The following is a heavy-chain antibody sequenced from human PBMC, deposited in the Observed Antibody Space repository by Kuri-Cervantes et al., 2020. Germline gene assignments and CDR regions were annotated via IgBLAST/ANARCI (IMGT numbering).Heavy chain of an antibody. CDR2: IYYSGST. CDR3: ARHRQYGDYASFDY. V-gene: IGHV4-39*01. J-gene: IGHJ4*02. D-gene: IGHD4-17*01. CDR1: GGSISSGGYY. Sequence: SETLSLTCTVSGGSISSGGYYWGWIRQPPGKGLEWIGSIYYSGSTYYNPSLKSRVTISVDTSKNQFSLKLSSVTAADTAVYYCARHRQYGDYASFDYWGQGTLVTVSS.